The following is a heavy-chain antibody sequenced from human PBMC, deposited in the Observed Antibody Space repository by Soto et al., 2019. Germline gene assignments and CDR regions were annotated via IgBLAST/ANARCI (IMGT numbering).Heavy chain of an antibody. CDR1: GDSITASYSN. CDR3: AKLMRDDVRRSDLGH. CDR2: FYYSGTT. J-gene: IGHJ4*02. Sequence: SETLSLTCTVSGDSITASYSNWAWIRQPPGKGLEWIGTFYYSGTTSQNPPLRSRITISGDTSRNQFSLNLRFVTAADSGVYYCAKLMRDDVRRSDLGHWGQGTLVPVSS. D-gene: IGHD3-10*02. V-gene: IGHV4-39*01.